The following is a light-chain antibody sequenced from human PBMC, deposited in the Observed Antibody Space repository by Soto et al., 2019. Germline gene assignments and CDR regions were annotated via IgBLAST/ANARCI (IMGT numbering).Light chain of an antibody. CDR1: QTVDSS. J-gene: IGKJ5*01. CDR2: DAS. CDR3: EQRLHWPIT. Sequence: DIVLTQSPATLSLSPRDRVTLSCRASQTVDSSLSWYQHSPGQGPRLLDYDASNRATGVPATFSGSGSETDFTLTNSSLEPEDFAVYYCEQRLHWPITFGQGTRLDIK. V-gene: IGKV3-11*01.